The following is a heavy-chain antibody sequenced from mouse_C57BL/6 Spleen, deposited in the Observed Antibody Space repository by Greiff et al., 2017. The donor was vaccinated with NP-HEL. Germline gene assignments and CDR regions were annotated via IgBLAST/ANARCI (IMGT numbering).Heavy chain of an antibody. CDR1: GYAFSSYW. J-gene: IGHJ1*03. D-gene: IGHD1-1*01. CDR2: IYPGDGDT. CDR3: ARHSYGSRVYWYFDV. Sequence: QVQLQQSGAELVKPGASVKISCKASGYAFSSYWMNWVKQRPGKGLEWIGQIYPGDGDTNYNGKFKGKATLTADKSSSTAYMQLSSLTSEDSAVYFCARHSYGSRVYWYFDVWGTGTTVTVSS. V-gene: IGHV1-80*01.